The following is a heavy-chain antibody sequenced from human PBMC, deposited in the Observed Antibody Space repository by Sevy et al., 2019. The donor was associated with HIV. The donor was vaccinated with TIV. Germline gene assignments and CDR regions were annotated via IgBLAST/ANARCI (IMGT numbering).Heavy chain of an antibody. CDR3: ARGENNDEFFQY. J-gene: IGHJ1*01. CDR1: GFIFSNFA. Sequence: GGSLRLSCTVSGFIFSNFAMHWVRQAPVKGLEWVAVTSYDGSHKDYADSVKGRFTVSRDNSRNILYLEMSSLRRDDTAVYFCARGENNDEFFQYWGQGTLLTVSS. V-gene: IGHV3-30*04. D-gene: IGHD1-26*01. CDR2: TSYDGSHK.